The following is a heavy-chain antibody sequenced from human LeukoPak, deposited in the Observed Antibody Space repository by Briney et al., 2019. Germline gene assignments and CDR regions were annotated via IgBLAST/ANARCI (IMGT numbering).Heavy chain of an antibody. CDR2: IYSGGST. V-gene: IGHV3-53*01. CDR1: GFTVSSNY. J-gene: IGHJ4*02. Sequence: PGGSLRLSCAASGFTVSSNYMSGVRQAPGKGLEWVSVIYSGGSTYYADSVKGRFTISRDNSKNTLYLQMNSLRAEDTAVYYCARAVTALTREYYFDYWGQGALVTVSS. D-gene: IGHD3-10*01. CDR3: ARAVTALTREYYFDY.